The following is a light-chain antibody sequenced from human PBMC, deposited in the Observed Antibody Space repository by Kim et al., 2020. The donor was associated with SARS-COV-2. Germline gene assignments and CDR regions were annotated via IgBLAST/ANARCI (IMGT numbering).Light chain of an antibody. J-gene: IGLJ1*01. V-gene: IGLV2-14*03. CDR1: SSDVGHYDF. CDR3: FSYSGGDTYV. Sequence: QSALTQPASVSGSPGQSVTISCTGTSSDVGHYDFVSWYQQLPGLAPKLLIYDVNKRPSGTSVRFSGSKSGTTASLTISGLQTDDEADYFCFSYSGGDTYVFGAGTKVTVL. CDR2: DVN.